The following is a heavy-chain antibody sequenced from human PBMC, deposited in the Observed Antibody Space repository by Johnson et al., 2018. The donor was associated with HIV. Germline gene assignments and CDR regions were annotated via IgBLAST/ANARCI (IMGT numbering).Heavy chain of an antibody. Sequence: VQLVESGGDVVRPGGSLRLSCAGSGFIFDDYGMRWVRQPPGKGLEWVSGINWNGGSVGYADSVKGRFIISRDNANNSLYLQMNSLRAEDTALYYCARHHYYDSSGQGGGLDIWGQGTMVTVSS. CDR2: INWNGGSV. D-gene: IGHD3-22*01. J-gene: IGHJ3*02. CDR1: GFIFDDYG. V-gene: IGHV3-20*04. CDR3: ARHHYYDSSGQGGGLDI.